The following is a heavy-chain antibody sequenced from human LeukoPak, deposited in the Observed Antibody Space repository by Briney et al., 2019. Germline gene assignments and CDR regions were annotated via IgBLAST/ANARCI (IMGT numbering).Heavy chain of an antibody. Sequence: GGSLRLSCAASGFTFSSYWMSWARQAPGKGREWVANIKQDGSEKYYVDSVKGRFTISRDNAKNSLYLQMNSLRAEDTAVYYCAREGKYYYGSGSYYYYYYYMDVWGKGTTVTVSS. CDR3: AREGKYYYGSGSYYYYYYYMDV. V-gene: IGHV3-7*01. D-gene: IGHD3-10*01. CDR2: IKQDGSEK. J-gene: IGHJ6*03. CDR1: GFTFSSYW.